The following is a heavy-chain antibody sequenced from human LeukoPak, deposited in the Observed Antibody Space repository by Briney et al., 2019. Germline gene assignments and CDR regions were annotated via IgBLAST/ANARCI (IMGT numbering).Heavy chain of an antibody. CDR3: ASWQWLVPYYYYMDV. CDR1: GFTLSSYW. CDR2: IKQDGSEK. J-gene: IGHJ6*03. D-gene: IGHD6-19*01. Sequence: GGSLRLSCAASGFTLSSYWMTWVRQAPGKGLEWVANIKQDGSEKYYVDSVKGRFTISRDNAKNSLYLQMNSLRAEDTAVYYCASWQWLVPYYYYMDVWGKGTTVTISS. V-gene: IGHV3-7*01.